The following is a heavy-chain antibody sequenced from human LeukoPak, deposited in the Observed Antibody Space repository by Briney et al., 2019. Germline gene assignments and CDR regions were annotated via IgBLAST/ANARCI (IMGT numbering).Heavy chain of an antibody. Sequence: SVKVSCKASGGTFSSYAISWVRQAPGQGHEWMGRIIPIFGTANYAQKFQGRVTITADKSTSTAYMELSSLRSEDTAVYYCARSTATYYYGSGSPPGWFDPWGQGTLVTVSS. J-gene: IGHJ5*02. CDR2: IIPIFGTA. CDR3: ARSTATYYYGSGSPPGWFDP. V-gene: IGHV1-69*06. CDR1: GGTFSSYA. D-gene: IGHD3-10*01.